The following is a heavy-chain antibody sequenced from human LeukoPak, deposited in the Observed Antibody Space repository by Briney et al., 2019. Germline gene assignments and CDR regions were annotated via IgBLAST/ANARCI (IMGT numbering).Heavy chain of an antibody. Sequence: SETLSLTCTVSGDSISSGYYYWSWIRQPPGKGLEWIGYIYYSGSTYYNPSLKSRVTMSLDTSKNQFSLKLSSVTAADTAVYYCARTIVVVPAAMNWFDPWGQGTLVTVSS. D-gene: IGHD2-2*01. CDR1: GDSISSGYYY. J-gene: IGHJ5*02. CDR2: IYYSGST. V-gene: IGHV4-30-4*08. CDR3: ARTIVVVPAAMNWFDP.